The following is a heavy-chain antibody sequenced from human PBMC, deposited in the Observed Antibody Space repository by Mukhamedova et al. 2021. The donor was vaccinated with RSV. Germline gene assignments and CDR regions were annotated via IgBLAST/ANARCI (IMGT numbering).Heavy chain of an antibody. CDR2: INAGNGNT. D-gene: IGHD3-9*01. V-gene: IGHV1-3*01. J-gene: IGHJ5*02. Sequence: MGWINAGNGNTKYSQKFQGRVTITRDTSASTAYMELSSLRSEDAAVYYCARGSYDILTGPDDWFDPWGQGNLVTVSS. CDR3: ARGSYDILTGPDDWFDP.